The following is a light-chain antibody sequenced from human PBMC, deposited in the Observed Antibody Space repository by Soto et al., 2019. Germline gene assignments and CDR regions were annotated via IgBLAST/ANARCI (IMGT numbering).Light chain of an antibody. J-gene: IGKJ1*01. V-gene: IGKV3-15*01. CDR3: QQYNTWLWT. CDR2: GAS. CDR1: QSINAH. Sequence: EVVMTQSPATLSVSPGERVTLSCRASQSINAHLAWYQHKPGQAPRLLIHGASTRATGIPARFSGSGFGTEFILTISSLQSEEFAVYYCQQYNTWLWTFGQGTKVEIQ.